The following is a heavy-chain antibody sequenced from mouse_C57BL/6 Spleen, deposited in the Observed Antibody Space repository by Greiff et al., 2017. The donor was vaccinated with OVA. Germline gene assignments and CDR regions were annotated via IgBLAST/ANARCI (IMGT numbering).Heavy chain of an antibody. CDR2: SDPANGNT. CDR3: ASFSGLLY. J-gene: IGHJ4*01. D-gene: IGHD2-10*01. CDR1: GFNIKNTC. V-gene: IGHV14-3*01. Sequence: VQLQQSVAELVRPGASVKLSCTASGFNIKNTCMHWVKQRPEQGLEWIGRSDPANGNTKYAPKFQGKATITADTSSNTAYLPLRVLTSEDTALYYCASFSGLLYWGQGTSVTVSS.